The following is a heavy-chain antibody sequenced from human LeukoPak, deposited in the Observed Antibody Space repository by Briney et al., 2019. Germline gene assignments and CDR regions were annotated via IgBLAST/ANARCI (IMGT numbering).Heavy chain of an antibody. CDR2: IYSGGST. J-gene: IGHJ6*03. CDR3: ARGYCSSTSCYAGHTRDYYYMDV. D-gene: IGHD2-2*01. CDR1: GFIFSSHG. V-gene: IGHV3-66*01. Sequence: GGSLRLSCAASGFIFSSHGMNWVRQAPGKGLEWVSVIYSGGSTYYADSVKGRFTISRDNSKNTLCLQMNSLRAEDTAVYYCARGYCSSTSCYAGHTRDYYYMDVWGKGTTVTISS.